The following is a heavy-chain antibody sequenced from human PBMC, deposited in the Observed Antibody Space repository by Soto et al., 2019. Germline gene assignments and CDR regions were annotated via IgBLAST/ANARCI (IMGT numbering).Heavy chain of an antibody. Sequence: GGSLRLSCAASGFPFSGYGMTWVRQAPGKGLEWVSAISGSGGSTDYADSVKGRFTISRDNSKNTLYLQMNSLRAEDTAMYYCAKAYMSTGWYCFDCWGQGTLVTVSS. V-gene: IGHV3-23*01. CDR3: AKAYMSTGWYCFDC. J-gene: IGHJ4*02. CDR2: ISGSGGST. D-gene: IGHD6-19*01. CDR1: GFPFSGYG.